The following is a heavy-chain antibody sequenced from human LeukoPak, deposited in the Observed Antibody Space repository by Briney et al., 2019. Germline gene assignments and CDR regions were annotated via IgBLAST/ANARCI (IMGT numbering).Heavy chain of an antibody. CDR3: AREIYCSSTSCWPDTFDI. CDR1: GYTFANYG. CDR2: ISAYNGNT. D-gene: IGHD2-2*01. Sequence: ASVKFSCKASGYTFANYGITWVRQAPGQGLEWMGWISAYNGNTNYAQKFQGRVTITTDESTSTAYMELSSLRSEDTAVYYCAREIYCSSTSCWPDTFDIWGQGTMVTVSS. V-gene: IGHV1-18*01. J-gene: IGHJ3*02.